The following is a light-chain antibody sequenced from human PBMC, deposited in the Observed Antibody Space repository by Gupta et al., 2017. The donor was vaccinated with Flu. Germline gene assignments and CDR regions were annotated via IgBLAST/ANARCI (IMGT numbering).Light chain of an antibody. V-gene: IGLV1-47*01. J-gene: IGLJ1*01. CDR1: SLNIGSHD. Sequence: QSVLTPPPSMSAAPVQRVTISCSRSSLNIGSHDVWLYQQSPGTAPRLLLYRSNGRPSRVPERFSGSKSGVSASLTITGLPAEDEADYYCGAWESDVNRFCVFGTGTKVTVL. CDR3: GAWESDVNRFCV. CDR2: RSN.